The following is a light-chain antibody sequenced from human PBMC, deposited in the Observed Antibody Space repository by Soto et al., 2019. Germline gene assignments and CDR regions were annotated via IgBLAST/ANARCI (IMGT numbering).Light chain of an antibody. V-gene: IGKV1-5*01. CDR1: ERISSW. Sequence: DIQMTQSPSTLSASLVDRVTITCRASERISSWLAWYQQKPGKAPKLLIYDASSLESGVPSRFSGSGSGTDFTLSINSLQPEDFATYYCQQAYSFPITFGQGTRLEI. CDR2: DAS. J-gene: IGKJ5*01. CDR3: QQAYSFPIT.